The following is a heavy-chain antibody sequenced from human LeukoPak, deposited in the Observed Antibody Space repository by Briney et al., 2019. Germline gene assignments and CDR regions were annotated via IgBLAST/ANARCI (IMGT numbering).Heavy chain of an antibody. D-gene: IGHD4/OR15-4a*01. CDR3: ARGRKSLNYYYYSGMDV. CDR2: INHSGRT. J-gene: IGHJ6*02. CDR1: GGSFSGYY. V-gene: IGHV4-34*01. Sequence: SETLSLTCAVYGGSFSGYYWSWIRQPPGKGLEWIGEINHSGRTNYNPPLKSRVTISVHTSKNQSSLKLSSVTAADTAVYYCARGRKSLNYYYYSGMDVWGQGTPVTVSS.